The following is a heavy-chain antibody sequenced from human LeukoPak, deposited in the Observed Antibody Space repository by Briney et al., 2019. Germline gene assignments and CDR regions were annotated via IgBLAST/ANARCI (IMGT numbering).Heavy chain of an antibody. V-gene: IGHV1-69*13. CDR3: ARDRLPYSSGWYYFDY. CDR1: GGTFSSYA. Sequence: SVKVSCKASGGTFSSYAISWVRQAPGQGLEWMGGIIPIFGTANYVQKFQGRVTITADESTSTAYMELSSLRSEDTAVYYCARDRLPYSSGWYYFDYWGQGTLVTVSS. J-gene: IGHJ4*02. CDR2: IIPIFGTA. D-gene: IGHD6-19*01.